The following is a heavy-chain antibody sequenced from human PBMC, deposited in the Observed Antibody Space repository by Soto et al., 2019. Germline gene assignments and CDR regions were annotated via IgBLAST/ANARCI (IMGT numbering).Heavy chain of an antibody. CDR1: GDSVSSDSAA. CDR3: ARAEEYTSSSGFDV. CDR2: TYYRSKWYN. J-gene: IGHJ6*02. V-gene: IGHV6-1*01. Sequence: QVQLQQSGPGLVRPSQTLSLTCVISGDSVSSDSAAWNWIRQSPSRGLEWLGRTYYRSKWYNDYAGSVKRRTPFNPDTSKNRFSLQLNSVTPADTAVYYCARAEEYTSSSGFDVWGQGITVTVSS. D-gene: IGHD6-6*01.